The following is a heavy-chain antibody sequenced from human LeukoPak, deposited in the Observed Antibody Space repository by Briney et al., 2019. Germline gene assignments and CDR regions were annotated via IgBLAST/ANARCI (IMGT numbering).Heavy chain of an antibody. J-gene: IGHJ4*02. CDR2: ISYDGSNK. D-gene: IGHD7-27*01. CDR1: GFTFSSYW. V-gene: IGHV3-30-3*01. CDR3: ARVLGDY. Sequence: PGGSLRLSCAASGFTFSSYWMHWVRQAPGKGLEWVAVISYDGSNKYYADSVKGRFTISRDNSKNTLYLQMNSLRAEDTAVYYCARVLGDYWGQGTLVTVSS.